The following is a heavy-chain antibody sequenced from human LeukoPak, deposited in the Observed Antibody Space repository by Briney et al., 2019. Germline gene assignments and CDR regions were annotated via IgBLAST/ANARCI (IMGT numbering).Heavy chain of an antibody. D-gene: IGHD1-7*01. CDR1: GFTVSSNY. J-gene: IGHJ3*02. V-gene: IGHV3-53*04. Sequence: GGSLRLSCAASGFTVSSNYMSWVRQAPGKGLEWVSVIYSGGSTYYADSVKGRFTISRHNSKNTLYLQMNSLRAEDTAVYYCASGGNWNYDGDAFDIWGQGTMVTVSS. CDR3: ASGGNWNYDGDAFDI. CDR2: IYSGGST.